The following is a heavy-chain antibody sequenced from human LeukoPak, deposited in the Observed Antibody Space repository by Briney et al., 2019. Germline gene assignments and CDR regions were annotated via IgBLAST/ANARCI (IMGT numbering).Heavy chain of an antibody. CDR3: ARDDYRGAAGGNPAYWFFDL. Sequence: GSLRLSYAASGFTFSSYAMSWVRQAPGKGLEWVSAISGRGGSTYYADSVKGRFTVTRDHATTTLHLHMDSLKVEDTAVYFYARDDYRGAAGGNPAYWFFDLWGRGTPVTVSS. V-gene: IGHV3-23*01. CDR2: ISGRGGST. CDR1: GFTFSSYA. J-gene: IGHJ2*01. D-gene: IGHD6-13*01.